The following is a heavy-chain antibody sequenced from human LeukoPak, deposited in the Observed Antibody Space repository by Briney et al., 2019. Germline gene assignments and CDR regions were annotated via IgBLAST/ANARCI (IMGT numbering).Heavy chain of an antibody. J-gene: IGHJ4*02. CDR2: IYHSGST. CDR3: AGGYCSSTSCYSDY. V-gene: IGHV4-34*01. D-gene: IGHD2-2*01. Sequence: SETLSLTCAVYGGSFSGYYWSWIRQPPGKGLEWIGEIYHSGSTNYNPSLKSRVTISVDKSKNQFSLKLSSVTAADTAVYYCAGGYCSSTSCYSDYWGQGTLVTVSS. CDR1: GGSFSGYY.